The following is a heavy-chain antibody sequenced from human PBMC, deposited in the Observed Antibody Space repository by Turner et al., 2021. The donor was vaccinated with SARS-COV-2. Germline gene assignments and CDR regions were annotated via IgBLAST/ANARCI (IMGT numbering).Heavy chain of an antibody. CDR2: ISYDGNNK. CDR3: ARDLYSYCDY. J-gene: IGHJ4*02. D-gene: IGHD2-8*01. V-gene: IGHV3-30-3*01. Sequence: QVQLVASGGGVVQPWSSLRLSCAASGLTFSSYAMHWVRQAPGKGLEWVAFISYDGNNKYYADSLKGRFTVSRDNSKNTLFLQMNSLRVEDTALYYCARDLYSYCDYWGQGTLVTVSS. CDR1: GLTFSSYA.